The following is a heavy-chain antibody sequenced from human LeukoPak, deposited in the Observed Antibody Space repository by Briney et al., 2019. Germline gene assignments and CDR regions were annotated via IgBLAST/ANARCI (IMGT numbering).Heavy chain of an antibody. Sequence: GGSLRLSCAASGFTFSSYGMHWVRQAPGTRLEWVSYISSSGSTIYYADSVKGRFTISSDNAKNSLYLQMNSLRAEDTAVYYCARPTVAGWFDPWGQGTLVTVSS. CDR3: ARPTVAGWFDP. CDR2: ISSSGSTI. D-gene: IGHD6-19*01. V-gene: IGHV3-48*04. CDR1: GFTFSSYG. J-gene: IGHJ5*02.